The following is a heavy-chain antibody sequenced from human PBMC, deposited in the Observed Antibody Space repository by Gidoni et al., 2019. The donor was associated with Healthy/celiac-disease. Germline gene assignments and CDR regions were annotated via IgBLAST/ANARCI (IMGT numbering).Heavy chain of an antibody. D-gene: IGHD5-18*01. CDR2: ISYEGSNK. CDR1: GFTFSSYG. V-gene: IGHV3-30*18. Sequence: QVQLVESGGGVVQPGRSLSLSCAASGFTFSSYGMHWVRQAPGKGLEWVAVISYEGSNKYYADSVKGGFTISRDNSKNTLDLRMNSLRAEDTAVYYCAKARQYSYGDRLYYYYGMDVWGQGTTVTVSS. CDR3: AKARQYSYGDRLYYYYGMDV. J-gene: IGHJ6*02.